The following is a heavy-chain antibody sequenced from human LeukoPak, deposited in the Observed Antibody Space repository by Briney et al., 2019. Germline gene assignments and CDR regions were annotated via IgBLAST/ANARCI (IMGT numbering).Heavy chain of an antibody. CDR3: AGGLLGCGGSSCYPADY. D-gene: IGHD2-15*01. V-gene: IGHV3-30*03. CDR1: GFTFSSYG. CDR2: ISDDGSKK. Sequence: PGGSLRLSCAASGFTFSSYGMHWVRQAPGKGLEWVAVISDDGSKKYYVDSVKGRFTISRDNSKNTLYLEMNSLRTEDTAVYYCAGGLLGCGGSSCYPADYWGQGTLVTVSS. J-gene: IGHJ4*02.